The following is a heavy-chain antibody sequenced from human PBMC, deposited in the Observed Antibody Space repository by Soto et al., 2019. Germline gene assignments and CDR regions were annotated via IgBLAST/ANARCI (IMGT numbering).Heavy chain of an antibody. J-gene: IGHJ4*02. CDR3: ARDPNASVWALDY. CDR1: GFTFNSYS. Sequence: QVQLVESGGGVVQPGRSLRLSCAASGFTFNSYSIHWVRQAPGKGLEWVAVISSAGSHKYYADSVKGRFTLSRDTSKNMVFLQMNGRRAEDTAVYYCARDPNASVWALDYWGQGTLVTVSS. D-gene: IGHD3-16*01. V-gene: IGHV3-30-3*01. CDR2: ISSAGSHK.